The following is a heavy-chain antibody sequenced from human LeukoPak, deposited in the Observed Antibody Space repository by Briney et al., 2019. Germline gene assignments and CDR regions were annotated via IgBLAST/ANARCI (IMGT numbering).Heavy chain of an antibody. CDR2: INPGNGDT. V-gene: IGHV1-3*01. D-gene: IGHD2-15*01. J-gene: IGHJ6*02. CDR3: ARERWHCRVNCYSVYYYALDV. CDR1: GYTFTNYA. Sequence: ASVKVSCTGSGYTFTNYAVHWVRQAPGQRLEWLRWINPGNGDTKYSQNFQGRVTVTSDTSAATAYVELNSLTSEDTAVYYCARERWHCRVNCYSVYYYALDVWGQGTTVTVSS.